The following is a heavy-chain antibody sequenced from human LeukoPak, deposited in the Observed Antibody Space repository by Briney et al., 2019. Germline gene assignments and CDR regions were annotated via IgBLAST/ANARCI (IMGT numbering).Heavy chain of an antibody. CDR3: ARDGREGITMMANWFDP. J-gene: IGHJ5*02. D-gene: IGHD3-22*01. CDR1: GYTFTSYG. Sequence: ASVKVSCKASGYTFTSYGISWVRQAPGQGLEWMGWINPNSGGTNYAQKFQGRVTMTRDTSISTAYMELSRLRSDDTAVYYCARDGREGITMMANWFDPWGQGTLVTVSS. V-gene: IGHV1-2*02. CDR2: INPNSGGT.